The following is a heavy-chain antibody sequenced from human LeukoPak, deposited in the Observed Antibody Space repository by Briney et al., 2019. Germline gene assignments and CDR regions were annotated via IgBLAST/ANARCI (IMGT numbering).Heavy chain of an antibody. V-gene: IGHV1-46*01. J-gene: IGHJ4*02. CDR2: INPSGGST. CDR3: ARVGSSGDFDY. CDR1: GYTFTSYY. Sequence: ASVKVSCKASGYTFTSYYMHWVRQAPGQGLEWMGIINPSGGSTSYAQKFQDRVTMTRDTSTSTVYMELSSLRSEDTAVYYCARVGSSGDFDYWGQGTLVTVSS. D-gene: IGHD6-13*01.